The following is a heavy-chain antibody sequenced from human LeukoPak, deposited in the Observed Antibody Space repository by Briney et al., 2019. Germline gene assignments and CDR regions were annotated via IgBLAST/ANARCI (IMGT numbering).Heavy chain of an antibody. V-gene: IGHV4-31*03. Sequence: PPETLSLTCTVSGGSISSGGYYWSWIRQPPGKGLEWIGYIYYSGSTYYNPSLKSRVTISVDTSKNQFSLKLSSVTAADTAVYYCARGRAGRAPRRNDYWGQGTLVTVSS. CDR1: GGSISSGGYY. CDR3: ARGRAGRAPRRNDY. J-gene: IGHJ4*02. D-gene: IGHD2-15*01. CDR2: IYYSGST.